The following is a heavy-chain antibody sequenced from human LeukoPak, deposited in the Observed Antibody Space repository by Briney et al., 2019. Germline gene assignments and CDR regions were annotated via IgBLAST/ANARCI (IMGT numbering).Heavy chain of an antibody. CDR2: ISSSGSTI. J-gene: IGHJ4*02. Sequence: GGSLRLSCAASGFTFSSYEMNSVRQAPGKGLEWVSYISSSGSTIYYADSVKGRFTISRDNATNSLYLQMNSLRAEDTAVYYCAKDPPDYYDSSGYYSPPDYWGQGTLVTVSS. V-gene: IGHV3-48*03. CDR3: AKDPPDYYDSSGYYSPPDY. D-gene: IGHD3-22*01. CDR1: GFTFSSYE.